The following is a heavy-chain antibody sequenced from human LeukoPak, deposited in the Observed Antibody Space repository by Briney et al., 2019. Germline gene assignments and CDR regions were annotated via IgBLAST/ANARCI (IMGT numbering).Heavy chain of an antibody. Sequence: GGSLRLSCAASGFTFSSYGMHWVRQAPGMGLEWVAVIWYDGSNKYYADSVKGRFTISRDNSKNTLYLRMNSLRAEDTAVYYCARDPLIAAAAVGYFDYWGQGTLVTVSS. CDR3: ARDPLIAAAAVGYFDY. CDR1: GFTFSSYG. D-gene: IGHD6-13*01. V-gene: IGHV3-33*01. CDR2: IWYDGSNK. J-gene: IGHJ4*02.